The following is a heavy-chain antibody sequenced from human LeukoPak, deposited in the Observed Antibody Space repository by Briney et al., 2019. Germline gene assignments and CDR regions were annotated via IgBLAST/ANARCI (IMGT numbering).Heavy chain of an antibody. CDR1: GFTFSSYW. D-gene: IGHD2-15*01. CDR2: IKQDGSEE. J-gene: IGHJ4*02. CDR3: ARDKVVGATYFDY. Sequence: QTGGSLRLSCAASGFTFSSYWMSWVRQAPGKGLEWVANIKQDGSEEYYVDSVKGRFTISRDNAKNSLYLQMNSLRAEDTAVYYCARDKVVGATYFDYWGQGTLVTVSS. V-gene: IGHV3-7*01.